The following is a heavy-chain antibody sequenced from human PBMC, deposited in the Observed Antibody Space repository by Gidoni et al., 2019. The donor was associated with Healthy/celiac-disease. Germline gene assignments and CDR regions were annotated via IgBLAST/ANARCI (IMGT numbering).Heavy chain of an antibody. CDR1: TSGMC. D-gene: IGHD3-22*01. Sequence: TSGMCVSWIRQPPGKALEWLALIDWDDDKYYSTSLKTRLTISKDTSKNQVVLTMTNMDPVDTATYYCARILPYYYDSSGSFDYWGQGTLVTVSS. V-gene: IGHV2-70*01. CDR3: ARILPYYYDSSGSFDY. CDR2: IDWDDDK. J-gene: IGHJ4*02.